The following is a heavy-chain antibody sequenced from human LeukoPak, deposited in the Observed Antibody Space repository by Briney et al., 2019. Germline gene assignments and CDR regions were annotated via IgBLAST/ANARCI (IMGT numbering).Heavy chain of an antibody. Sequence: GGSLRLSCAASGFTFISYWMSWVRQAPGKGLGWVANIKQDGSEKYYVDSVKGRFTISRDNAKNSLYLQMNSLRAEDTAVYYCARHCSSTSCLDYWGQGTLVTVSS. V-gene: IGHV3-7*01. CDR1: GFTFISYW. CDR2: IKQDGSEK. J-gene: IGHJ4*02. CDR3: ARHCSSTSCLDY. D-gene: IGHD2-2*01.